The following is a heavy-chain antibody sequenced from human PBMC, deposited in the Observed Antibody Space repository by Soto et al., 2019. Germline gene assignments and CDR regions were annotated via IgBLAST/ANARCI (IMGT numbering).Heavy chain of an antibody. CDR1: GFTFSSYA. CDR2: ISGSGGST. D-gene: IGHD1-7*01. V-gene: IGHV3-23*01. CDR3: AKDPGMIGPGYNWNYGWGGPSSGAIDY. J-gene: IGHJ4*02. Sequence: EVQLLESGGGLVQPGGSLRLSCAASGFTFSSYAMSWVRQAPGKGLEWVSAISGSGGSTYYADSVKGRFTISRDNSKNTLYLQMNSLRAEDTAVYYCAKDPGMIGPGYNWNYGWGGPSSGAIDYWGQGTLVTVSS.